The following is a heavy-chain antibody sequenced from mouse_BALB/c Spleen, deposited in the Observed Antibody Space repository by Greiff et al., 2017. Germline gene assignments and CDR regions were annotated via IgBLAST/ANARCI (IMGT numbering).Heavy chain of an antibody. CDR2: ISSGSSTI. D-gene: IGHD2-3*01. V-gene: IGHV5-17*02. Sequence: EVQGVESGGGLVQPGGSRKLSCAASGFTFSSFGMHWVRQAPEKGLEWVAYISSGSSTIYYADTVKGRFTISRDNPKNTLFLQMTSLRSEDTAMYYCARGIYDGYYEYFDYWGQGTTLTVSS. CDR1: GFTFSSFG. CDR3: ARGIYDGYYEYFDY. J-gene: IGHJ2*01.